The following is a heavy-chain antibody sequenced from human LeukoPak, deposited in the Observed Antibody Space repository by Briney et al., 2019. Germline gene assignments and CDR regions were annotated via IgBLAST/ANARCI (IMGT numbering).Heavy chain of an antibody. CDR3: AKSFWWFGEFSPFDY. D-gene: IGHD3-10*01. CDR2: ISNSGSSI. J-gene: IGHJ4*02. V-gene: IGHV3-21*01. Sequence: GGSLRLSCAASGFPFSSYSMNWVRQAPGKGLAWVSSISNSGSSIYYADSVKGRFNISRDNAKNSLYLQMNSLRAEDTAVYYCAKSFWWFGEFSPFDYWGQGTLLTISS. CDR1: GFPFSSYS.